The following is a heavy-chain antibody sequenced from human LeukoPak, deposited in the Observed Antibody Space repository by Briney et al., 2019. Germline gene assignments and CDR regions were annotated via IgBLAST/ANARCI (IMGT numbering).Heavy chain of an antibody. CDR3: AREGGTIEIGEFDY. Sequence: GSLRLSCAASGLTFTFSTSGIHWVRQAPGKGLEWVAFIQYDGSEKYYADSVKGRCATSRDNSKNTVYLQMNSLTGEDTAIYHCAREGGTIEIGEFDYWGQGTLVTVSS. CDR2: IQYDGSEK. CDR1: GLTFTFSTSG. J-gene: IGHJ4*02. D-gene: IGHD3-16*02. V-gene: IGHV3-30*02.